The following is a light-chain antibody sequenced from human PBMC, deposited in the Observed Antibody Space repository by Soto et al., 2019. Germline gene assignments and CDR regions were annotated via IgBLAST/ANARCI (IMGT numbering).Light chain of an antibody. V-gene: IGKV3-20*01. CDR2: GAS. CDR1: QSVSSSY. CDR3: QQYYNSPWT. Sequence: EIVLTQSPGTLSLSPGERATLSCRASQSVSSSYLAWYQQKPGQAPRLLIYGASSRATGIPDRFSGSGSGTDFTLTIRRLEPEDFAVYYCQQYYNSPWTFGQGTKGEI. J-gene: IGKJ1*01.